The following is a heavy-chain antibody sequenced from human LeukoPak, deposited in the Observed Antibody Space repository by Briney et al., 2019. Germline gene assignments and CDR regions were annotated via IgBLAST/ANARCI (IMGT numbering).Heavy chain of an antibody. CDR2: INPNSGGT. V-gene: IGHV1-2*02. D-gene: IGHD3-16*02. CDR1: GYTFTGYY. CDR3: ARGRLGELSLIPYYFDY. J-gene: IGHJ4*02. Sequence: ASVTVSCKASGYTFTGYYMHWVRQAPGQGLEWMGWINPNSGGTNYAQKFQGRVTMTRDTSISTAYMELSRLRSDDTAVYYCARGRLGELSLIPYYFDYWGQGTLVTVSS.